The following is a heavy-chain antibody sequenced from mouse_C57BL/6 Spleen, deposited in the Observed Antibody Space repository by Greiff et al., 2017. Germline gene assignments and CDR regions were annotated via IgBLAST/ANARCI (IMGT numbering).Heavy chain of an antibody. CDR3: APGGDYDKERGFDY. J-gene: IGHJ2*01. CDR1: GYTFTSYW. CDR2: IDPSDSYT. D-gene: IGHD2-4*01. Sequence: VQLQQPGAELVRPGTSVKLSCKASGYTFTSYWLHWVKQRPGQGLAWIGVIDPSDSYTNYNQKFKGKATLTVDTSSSTAYMQLSSLTSEDSAVYYCAPGGDYDKERGFDYWGQGTTRTVSS. V-gene: IGHV1-59*01.